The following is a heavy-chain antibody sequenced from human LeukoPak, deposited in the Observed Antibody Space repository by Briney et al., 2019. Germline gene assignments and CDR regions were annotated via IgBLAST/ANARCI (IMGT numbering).Heavy chain of an antibody. CDR3: AGYSSSGY. Sequence: GGSLRLSCAASGFTFSSYAMSWVRQAPGKGLEWVSGISASGSNTYYADSVKGRFTISRDNSKNTLYLQMNSLRAEDTAVYYCAGYSSSGYWGQGTLVTVSS. CDR2: ISASGSNT. V-gene: IGHV3-23*01. J-gene: IGHJ4*02. CDR1: GFTFSSYA. D-gene: IGHD6-6*01.